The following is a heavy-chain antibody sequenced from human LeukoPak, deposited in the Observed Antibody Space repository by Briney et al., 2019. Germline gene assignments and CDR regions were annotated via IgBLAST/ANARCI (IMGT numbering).Heavy chain of an antibody. CDR2: ISNSNSYI. CDR1: GFTLSSYS. CDR3: ARDPLDYGDYDY. J-gene: IGHJ4*02. D-gene: IGHD4-17*01. Sequence: GGSLRLFCGASGFTLSSYSMKWVRQSTGKGREWVSSISNSNSYIFCADSVKGRFTTSRDNTTNSLYLQMNSLRAEDTAVYYCARDPLDYGDYDYGGQGTLVTVSS. V-gene: IGHV3-21*01.